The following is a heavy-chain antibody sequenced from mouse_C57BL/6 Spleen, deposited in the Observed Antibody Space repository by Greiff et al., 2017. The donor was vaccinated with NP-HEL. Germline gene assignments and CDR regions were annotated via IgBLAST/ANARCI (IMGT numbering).Heavy chain of an antibody. J-gene: IGHJ2*01. Sequence: EVMLVESGGGLVKPGGSLKLSCAASGFTFSSYAMSWVRQTPEKRLEWVATISDGGSYTYYPDNVKGRFTISRDNAKNNLYLQMSHLKSEDTAMYYCAGEGKGRYFDYWGQGTTLTVSS. CDR1: GFTFSSYA. V-gene: IGHV5-4*01. CDR3: AGEGKGRYFDY. D-gene: IGHD3-3*01. CDR2: ISDGGSYT.